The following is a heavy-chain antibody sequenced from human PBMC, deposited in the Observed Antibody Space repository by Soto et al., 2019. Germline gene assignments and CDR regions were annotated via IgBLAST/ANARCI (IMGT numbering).Heavy chain of an antibody. V-gene: IGHV1-3*01. CDR1: GYTFTSYA. CDR3: ARSSGWYVWFDP. CDR2: INAGNGNT. D-gene: IGHD6-13*01. Sequence: ASVKVSCKASGYTFTSYAMHWVRQAHGQRLEWMGWINAGNGNTKYSQKFQGRVTITRDTSASTAYMELSSLRSEDTAVYYCARSSGWYVWFDPWGQGTLVTVSS. J-gene: IGHJ5*02.